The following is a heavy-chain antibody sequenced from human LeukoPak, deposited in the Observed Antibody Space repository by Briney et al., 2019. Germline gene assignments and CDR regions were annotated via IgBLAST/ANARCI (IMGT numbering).Heavy chain of an antibody. CDR3: ARGAIFGVVVYYYMDV. D-gene: IGHD3-3*01. J-gene: IGHJ6*03. CDR2: ISSNGGST. CDR1: GFTFSSYA. Sequence: GGSLRLSCAASGFTFSSYAMHWVRQAPGKGLEYVSAISSNGGSTYYGNSVEGRFTISRDNSKNTLYLQMGSLRAEDMAVYYCARGAIFGVVVYYYMDVWGKGTTVTVSS. V-gene: IGHV3-64*01.